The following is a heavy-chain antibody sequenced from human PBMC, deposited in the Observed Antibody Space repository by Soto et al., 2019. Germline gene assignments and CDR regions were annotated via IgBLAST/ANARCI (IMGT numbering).Heavy chain of an antibody. CDR3: ARYWSAGTLYGAFDI. V-gene: IGHV1-69*06. J-gene: IGHJ3*02. D-gene: IGHD2-15*01. CDR1: GGTFSDFT. Sequence: QVQLVQSGSEVKKPGSSVKVSCKASGGTFSDFTLSWLRQAPGRGLEWMGGIIPMFGATNNAQKLKGRLTITADKSTGTVYMELNSLRSDDTAVYYCARYWSAGTLYGAFDIWGQGTEVTVSP. CDR2: IIPMFGAT.